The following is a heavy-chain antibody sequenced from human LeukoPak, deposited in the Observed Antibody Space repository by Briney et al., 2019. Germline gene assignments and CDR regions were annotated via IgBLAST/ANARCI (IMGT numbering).Heavy chain of an antibody. CDR1: GFTVSSNS. CDR2: ISSSSSTI. CDR3: AELGITMIGGV. V-gene: IGHV3-48*01. Sequence: PGGSLRLSCTVSGFTVSSNSMSWARQSPGKGLEWDSYISSSSSTISYADSVKGRFTISRDNAKNSLYLQMNSLRAEDTAVYYCAELGITMIGGVWGKGTTVTISS. J-gene: IGHJ6*04. D-gene: IGHD3-10*02.